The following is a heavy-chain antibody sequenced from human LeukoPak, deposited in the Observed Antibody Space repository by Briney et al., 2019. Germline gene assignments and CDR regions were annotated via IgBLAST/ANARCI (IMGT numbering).Heavy chain of an antibody. V-gene: IGHV3-30*18. CDR2: ISYDGSNK. Sequence: PGGSLRLSCAASGFTFSSYGMHWVRQAPGKGLEWVAVISYDGSNKYYADSVKGRFTISRDNSKNTLYLQMNSLRAEDTAVYYCAKDRRSSGYLYGMDVWGQGTTVTVSS. D-gene: IGHD3-22*01. J-gene: IGHJ6*02. CDR1: GFTFSSYG. CDR3: AKDRRSSGYLYGMDV.